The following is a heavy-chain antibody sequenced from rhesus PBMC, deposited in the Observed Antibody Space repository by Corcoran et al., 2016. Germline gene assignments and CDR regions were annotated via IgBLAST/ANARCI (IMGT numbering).Heavy chain of an antibody. D-gene: IGHD6-37*01. Sequence: EVQLVQSGAEMKKPGASVKISCKASGYTFTDYYLHWVRQAPGKGLEWMGRIDPEDGETINAQKFQDRGTITADTSTDTAYMELSSLRAEDTAVYYCATRGGWTYFDYWGQGVLVTVSS. CDR1: GYTFTDYY. CDR3: ATRGGWTYFDY. J-gene: IGHJ4*01. V-gene: IGHV1-111*02. CDR2: IDPEDGET.